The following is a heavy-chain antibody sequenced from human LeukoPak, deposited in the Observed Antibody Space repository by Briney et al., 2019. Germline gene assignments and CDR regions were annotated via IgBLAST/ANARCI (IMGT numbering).Heavy chain of an antibody. CDR3: ARQGVSYYGSGSLGFDP. D-gene: IGHD3-10*01. V-gene: IGHV4-4*07. Sequence: SETLSLTCTVSGGSTSGYYWSWIRQPAGEELEWIGRIYTSGSTDYNPSLKSRVTMSLDTSKNQFSLKLTSVTAADTAVYYCARQGVSYYGSGSLGFDPWGQGTLVTVSS. CDR1: GGSTSGYY. J-gene: IGHJ5*02. CDR2: IYTSGST.